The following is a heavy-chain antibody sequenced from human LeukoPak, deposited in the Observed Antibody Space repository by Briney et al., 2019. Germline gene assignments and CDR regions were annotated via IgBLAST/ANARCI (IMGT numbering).Heavy chain of an antibody. CDR1: GFTFSSYG. Sequence: GGSLRLSCAASGFTFSSYGMHWVRQAPGKGLEWVAVISYDGSNKYYADSVKGRFTISRDNSKNTLYLQMNSLRAEDTAVYYCARRDASSPFDYYYMDVWGKGTTVTVSS. V-gene: IGHV3-30*03. CDR3: ARRDASSPFDYYYMDV. CDR2: ISYDGSNK. J-gene: IGHJ6*03.